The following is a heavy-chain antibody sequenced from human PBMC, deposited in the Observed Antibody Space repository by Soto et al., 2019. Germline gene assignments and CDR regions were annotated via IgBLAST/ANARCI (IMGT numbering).Heavy chain of an antibody. CDR1: GYTFTSYD. V-gene: IGHV1-8*01. D-gene: IGHD1-7*01. J-gene: IGHJ4*02. Sequence: QVQLVQSGAEVKKPGASVKVSCKASGYTFTSYDINWVRQATGQGLEGMGWMNPNSVNTVDAQKFHARVTMTRNTSISTAYMELSSLRSEDTAVSYCASGELELPSWGQGTLVTVSS. CDR2: MNPNSVNT. CDR3: ASGELELPS.